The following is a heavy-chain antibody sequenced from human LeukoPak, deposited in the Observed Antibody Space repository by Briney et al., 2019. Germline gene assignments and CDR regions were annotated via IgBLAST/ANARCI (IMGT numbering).Heavy chain of an antibody. V-gene: IGHV1-18*01. J-gene: IGHJ4*02. Sequence: GASVKVSCKASGGTFSSYAISWVRQAPGQGLEWMGWISTYNGNTNYAQNFQGRVTMTTDTSTSTAYMELRSLRSDDTAVYYCARVMRRDAYNRPLDYWGQGTLVTVSS. CDR2: ISTYNGNT. CDR3: ARVMRRDAYNRPLDY. D-gene: IGHD5-24*01. CDR1: GGTFSSYA.